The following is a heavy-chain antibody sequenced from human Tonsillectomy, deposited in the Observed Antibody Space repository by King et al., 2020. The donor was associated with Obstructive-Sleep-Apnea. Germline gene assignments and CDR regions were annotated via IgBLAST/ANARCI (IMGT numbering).Heavy chain of an antibody. J-gene: IGHJ4*02. CDR3: ASPLVAAADY. D-gene: IGHD5-12*01. Sequence: VQLVESGGGLVKPGGSLRLSCAAPGFTFSDSYMSWFRQAPGSGVGWVYYISVMGGPTHYADSGKGRFTISRDNAKNSLYLQMNSLRAEDTAVYYCASPLVAAADYWGQGTLVTVSS. CDR2: ISVMGGPT. CDR1: GFTFSDSY. V-gene: IGHV3-11*01.